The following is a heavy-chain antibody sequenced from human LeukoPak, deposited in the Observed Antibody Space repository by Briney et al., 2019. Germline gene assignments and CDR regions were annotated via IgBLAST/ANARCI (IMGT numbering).Heavy chain of an antibody. CDR1: GFTFSDYY. CDR3: ATMARYYYYYYYMDV. J-gene: IGHJ6*03. CDR2: ISSSGSTI. D-gene: IGHD3-10*01. V-gene: IGHV3-11*04. Sequence: SGGSLRLSCAASGFTFSDYYMSWIRQAPGKGLEWVSYISSSGSTIYHADSVKGRFTISRDNAKNSLYLQMNSLRAEDKAVYYCATMARYYYYYYYMDVWGKGTTVTVSS.